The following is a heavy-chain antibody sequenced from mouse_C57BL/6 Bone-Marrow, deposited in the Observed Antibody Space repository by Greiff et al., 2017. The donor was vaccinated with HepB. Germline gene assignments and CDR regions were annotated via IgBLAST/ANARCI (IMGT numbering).Heavy chain of an antibody. CDR1: GFNIKDDY. CDR3: TTGVGNY. Sequence: VQLQQSGAELVRPGASVKLSCTASGFNIKDDYMHWVKQRPEQGLEWIGWIDPENGDTEYASKFQGKATITADTSSNTAYLQLSSLTAEDTAVYYSTTGVGNYWGQGTTLTVSS. J-gene: IGHJ2*01. CDR2: IDPENGDT. V-gene: IGHV14-4*01.